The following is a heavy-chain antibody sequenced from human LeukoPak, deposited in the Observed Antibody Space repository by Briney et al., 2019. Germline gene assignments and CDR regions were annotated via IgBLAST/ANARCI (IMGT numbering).Heavy chain of an antibody. D-gene: IGHD3-10*01. CDR2: IYPGDSDT. V-gene: IGHV5-51*01. Sequence: GESLKISCKGSGYSFTSYWIGWVRQMPGKGLEWMGIIYPGDSDTRYSPSFQGQVTISADESISTAYLQWSSLKASDTAMYYCARRITMVRGVINPNYYYYGMDVWGQGTTVTVSS. CDR3: ARRITMVRGVINPNYYYYGMDV. J-gene: IGHJ6*02. CDR1: GYSFTSYW.